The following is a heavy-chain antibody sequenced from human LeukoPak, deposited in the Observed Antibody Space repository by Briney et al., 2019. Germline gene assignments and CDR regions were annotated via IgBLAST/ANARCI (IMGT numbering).Heavy chain of an antibody. V-gene: IGHV1-2*06. CDR2: VNPNSGGT. J-gene: IGHJ4*02. CDR1: GYTFTSHA. D-gene: IGHD4-17*01. CDR3: AREGSYGDYDY. Sequence: ASVKVSCKASGYTFTSHAIHWVRQAPGQRLEWMGRVNPNSGGTNYAQKFQGRVTMTRDTSITTAYMELSRLRSDDTAVFYCAREGSYGDYDYWGQGTLVTVSS.